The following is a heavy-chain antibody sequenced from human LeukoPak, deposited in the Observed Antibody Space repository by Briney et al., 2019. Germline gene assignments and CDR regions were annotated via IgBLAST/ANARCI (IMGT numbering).Heavy chain of an antibody. CDR3: AKEGDCSTTSCLTGGLDV. V-gene: IGHV3-53*01. CDR1: GFIVSANY. D-gene: IGHD2-2*01. CDR2: IYTGGST. Sequence: GGSLRLSCAASGFIVSANYRSWVRQPPGKGLEWASVIYTGGSTYYADSVKGRFTISRDNSKNTVYLQMTSLRAEDTAVYYCAKEGDCSTTSCLTGGLDVWGKGTTVTVSS. J-gene: IGHJ6*04.